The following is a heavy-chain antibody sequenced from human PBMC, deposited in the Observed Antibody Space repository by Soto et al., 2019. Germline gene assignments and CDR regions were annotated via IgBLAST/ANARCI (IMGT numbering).Heavy chain of an antibody. CDR2: FSLSGNT. Sequence: QVQLQESGPGLMKPSETLSLTCTVSGASITGSSYWSWIRQPAGTGLEWSGRFSLSGNTNYNPSLRSRVTMSADVSKNQFSLRLTSVTAADTALYYCARGMTPPGAPAWYYFDSWGQGTLVTVSS. CDR3: ARGMTPPGAPAWYYFDS. J-gene: IGHJ4*02. V-gene: IGHV4-4*07. CDR1: GASITGSSY. D-gene: IGHD2-8*02.